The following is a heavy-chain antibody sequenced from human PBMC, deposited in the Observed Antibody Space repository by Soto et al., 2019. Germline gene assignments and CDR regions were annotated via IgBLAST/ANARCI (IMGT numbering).Heavy chain of an antibody. Sequence: SETLSLTCTVSGDSISSYYWSWIRQPAGKGLEWIGRIYTSGSTNYNPSLKSRVTMSVDTSKNQFSLKLSSVTAADTAVYYCARDRGSYYPDAFDIWGQGTMVTVSS. V-gene: IGHV4-4*07. CDR1: GDSISSYY. CDR2: IYTSGST. CDR3: ARDRGSYYPDAFDI. D-gene: IGHD1-26*01. J-gene: IGHJ3*02.